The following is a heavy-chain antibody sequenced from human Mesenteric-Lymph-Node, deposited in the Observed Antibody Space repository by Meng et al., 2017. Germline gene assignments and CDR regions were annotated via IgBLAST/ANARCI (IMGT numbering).Heavy chain of an antibody. CDR3: ARSEDAFDY. CDR1: GFTVSSNY. CDR2: ISSSSSYI. D-gene: IGHD2-15*01. Sequence: GESLKISCAASGFTVSSNYMSWVRQAPGKGLEWVSSISSSSSYIYYADSVKGRFTISRDNAKNSLYLQMNSLRAEDTAVYYCARSEDAFDYWGQGTLVTVSS. J-gene: IGHJ4*02. V-gene: IGHV3-21*01.